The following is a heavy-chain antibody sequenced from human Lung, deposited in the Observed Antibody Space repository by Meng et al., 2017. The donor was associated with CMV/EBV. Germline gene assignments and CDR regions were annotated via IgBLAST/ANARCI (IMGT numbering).Heavy chain of an antibody. D-gene: IGHD2-21*02. J-gene: IGHJ4*02. CDR2: IYNSGST. Sequence: QLQRQESGPGLWKPSGTPSCTVAVSGGSLRSRNWWSWVRQPPGKGLEWIGEIYNSGSTNYTPSLKSRVPISVDESKNQFSLRLSSVTAADTAVYYCARVGAYCGGDCYHPRWGQGTLVTVSS. CDR1: GGSLRSRNW. V-gene: IGHV4-4*02. CDR3: ARVGAYCGGDCYHPR.